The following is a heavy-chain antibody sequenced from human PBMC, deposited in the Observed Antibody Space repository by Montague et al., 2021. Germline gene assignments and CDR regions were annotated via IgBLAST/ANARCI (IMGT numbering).Heavy chain of an antibody. V-gene: IGHV4-59*12. Sequence: SETLSLTCAVTGGSISSYYCSWIRQPPEKGLEWIGDINDSGTTNYNPSLKSRVTISADTSKNQFSLNLRSVTAADTAVYFCARRLASSAPFDFWGQGTLVTVSS. D-gene: IGHD6-19*01. CDR2: INDSGTT. J-gene: IGHJ4*02. CDR3: ARRLASSAPFDF. CDR1: GGSISSYY.